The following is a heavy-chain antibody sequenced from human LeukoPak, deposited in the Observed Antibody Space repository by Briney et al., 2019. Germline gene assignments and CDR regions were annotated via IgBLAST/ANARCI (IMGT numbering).Heavy chain of an antibody. CDR2: IYSGGST. CDR3: ASTPRGYYDILTGLPYYFDN. CDR1: GFTVSSNY. Sequence: GGSLRLSCAASGFTVSSNYMSWVRQAPGKGLVWVSVIYSGGSTYYADSVKGRFTISRDNSKNTLYLQMNSLRAEDTAVYYCASTPRGYYDILTGLPYYFDNWGQGTLVTVSS. J-gene: IGHJ4*02. V-gene: IGHV3-53*01. D-gene: IGHD3-9*01.